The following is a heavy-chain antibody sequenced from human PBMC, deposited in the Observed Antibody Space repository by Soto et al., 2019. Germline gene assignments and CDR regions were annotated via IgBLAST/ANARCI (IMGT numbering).Heavy chain of an antibody. Sequence: SDTLSLTCTVSGGSISSGDYCWSWIRQPAGKGLEWIGYIYYSGSTYYNPSLKSRVTISVDTSKNQFSLKLSSVTAADTAVYYCARDPIAATGPFDYWGQGTLVTVSS. J-gene: IGHJ4*02. CDR2: IYYSGST. CDR1: GGSISSGDYC. D-gene: IGHD6-13*01. CDR3: ARDPIAATGPFDY. V-gene: IGHV4-30-4*01.